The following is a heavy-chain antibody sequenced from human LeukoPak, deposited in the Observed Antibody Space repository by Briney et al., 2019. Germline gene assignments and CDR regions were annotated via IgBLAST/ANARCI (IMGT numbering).Heavy chain of an antibody. Sequence: ASVKVFCKASGGTFTSYGISWVRQAPGQGLEWMGWISAYNGNTNYAQKLQGRVTMTTDTSTSTAYMELRSLRSDDTAVYYCARGFWSGYYNISYYYYYYMDVWGKGTTVTVSS. J-gene: IGHJ6*03. CDR1: GGTFTSYG. D-gene: IGHD3-3*01. CDR2: ISAYNGNT. CDR3: ARGFWSGYYNISYYYYYYMDV. V-gene: IGHV1-18*01.